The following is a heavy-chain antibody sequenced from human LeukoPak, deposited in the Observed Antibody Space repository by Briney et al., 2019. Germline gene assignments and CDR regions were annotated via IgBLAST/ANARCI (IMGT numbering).Heavy chain of an antibody. V-gene: IGHV4-39*07. Sequence: SETLSLTCTVSGGSISSSSYYWGWIRQPPGKGLEWIGTIFYSGTTYYNPSLKSRVTISVDTSKNQFSLKLSSVTAADTAVYYCARGPRRAPQYDYWGQGTLVTVSS. CDR2: IFYSGTT. CDR3: ARGPRRAPQYDY. J-gene: IGHJ4*02. CDR1: GGSISSSSYY.